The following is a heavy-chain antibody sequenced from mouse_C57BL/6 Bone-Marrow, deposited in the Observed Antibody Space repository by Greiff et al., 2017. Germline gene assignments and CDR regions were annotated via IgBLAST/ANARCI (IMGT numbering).Heavy chain of an antibody. V-gene: IGHV1-19*01. CDR1: GYTFTDYY. D-gene: IGHD1-1*01. CDR2: INPYNGGT. Sequence: VHVKQSGPVLVKPGASVKMSCKASGYTFTDYYMNWVKQSHGKSLEWIGVINPYNGGTSYNQKFKGKATLTVDKSSSTAYMELNSLTSEDSAVYYCARATPLDYWGQGTTLTVSS. J-gene: IGHJ2*01. CDR3: ARATPLDY.